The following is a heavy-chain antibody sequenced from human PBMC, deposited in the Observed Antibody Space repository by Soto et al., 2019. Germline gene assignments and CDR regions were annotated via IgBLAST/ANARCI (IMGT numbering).Heavy chain of an antibody. CDR1: GGSISSSSYY. CDR2: IYYSGST. V-gene: IGHV4-39*01. Sequence: SETLSLTCTVSGGSISSSSYYWGWIRQPPGKGLEWIGSIYYSGSTYYNPSLKSRVTISVDTSKNQFSLKLSSVTAADTAVYYCARHESPELRYFEVYNWFDPWGQGTLVTVSS. CDR3: ARHESPELRYFEVYNWFDP. D-gene: IGHD3-9*01. J-gene: IGHJ5*02.